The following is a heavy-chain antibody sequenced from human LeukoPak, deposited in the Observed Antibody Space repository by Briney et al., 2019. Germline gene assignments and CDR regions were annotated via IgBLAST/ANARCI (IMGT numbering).Heavy chain of an antibody. CDR3: ASIAMGIAAPGWFDP. CDR1: GESFSGYY. CDR2: INQSGST. Sequence: PSETLSLTCAVYGESFSGYYWSWIRQPPGKGLEWIGEINQSGSTNYNPSLKSRVTISVDTSKNQFSLKLSSVTAADTAVYYCASIAMGIAAPGWFDPWGQGTLVTVSS. D-gene: IGHD6-13*01. V-gene: IGHV4-34*01. J-gene: IGHJ5*02.